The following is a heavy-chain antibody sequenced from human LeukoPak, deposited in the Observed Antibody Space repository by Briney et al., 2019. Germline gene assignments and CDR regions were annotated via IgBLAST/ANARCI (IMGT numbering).Heavy chain of an antibody. Sequence: ASVKVSCKASGYTFTGYYMHWVRQAPGQGLERMGWINPNSGGTNYAQKFQGRVTMTRDTSISTAYMELSRLRSDDTAVYYCARDSRSGSSTSWTYYFDYWGQGTLVTVSS. CDR3: ARDSRSGSSTSWTYYFDY. CDR1: GYTFTGYY. J-gene: IGHJ4*02. V-gene: IGHV1-2*02. D-gene: IGHD2-2*01. CDR2: INPNSGGT.